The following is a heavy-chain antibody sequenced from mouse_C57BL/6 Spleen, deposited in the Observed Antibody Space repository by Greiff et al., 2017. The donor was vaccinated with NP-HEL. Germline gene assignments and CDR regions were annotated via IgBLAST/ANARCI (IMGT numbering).Heavy chain of an antibody. J-gene: IGHJ1*03. D-gene: IGHD2-4*01. CDR3: ARGRDYDYDSSSSVDV. CDR1: GYAFSSSW. V-gene: IGHV1-82*01. Sequence: VQLQQSGPELVKPGASVKISCKASGYAFSSSWMNWVKQRPGKGLEWIGRIYPGDGDTNYNGKFKGKATLTADKSSSTAYMQLSSLKSEDSAVYFCARGRDYDYDSSSSVDVWGTGTTVTVSS. CDR2: IYPGDGDT.